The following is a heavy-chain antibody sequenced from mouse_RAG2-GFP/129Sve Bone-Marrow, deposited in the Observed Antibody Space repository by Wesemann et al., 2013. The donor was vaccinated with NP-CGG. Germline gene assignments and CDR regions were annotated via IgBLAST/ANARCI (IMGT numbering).Heavy chain of an antibody. CDR1: GFTFSSYG. V-gene: IGHV5-6*01. CDR3: ARWYYFDY. Sequence: GGDLVKPGGSLKLSCAASGFTFSSYGMSWVRQTPDKRLEWVATISSGGSYTYYPDSVKGRFTISSDNAKNTLYLQMSSLRSEDTALYYCARWYYFDYWGQGTTLTVSS. J-gene: IGHJ2*01. CDR2: ISSGGSYT.